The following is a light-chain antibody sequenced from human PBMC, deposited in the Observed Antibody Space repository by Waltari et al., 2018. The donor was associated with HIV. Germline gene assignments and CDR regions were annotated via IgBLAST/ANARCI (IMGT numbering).Light chain of an antibody. J-gene: IGLJ1*01. Sequence: QSALTQPASVSGSVGQSITISCTGTSSDVGSYDPVSWYQQHPGKAPKLMIHDVSKRPSGVPDRFSGSKSGNTASLSISGLQAEDEADYYCCSYGGSRYNFVFGTATKVTVL. CDR1: SSDVGSYDP. V-gene: IGLV2-23*02. CDR3: CSYGGSRYNFV. CDR2: DVS.